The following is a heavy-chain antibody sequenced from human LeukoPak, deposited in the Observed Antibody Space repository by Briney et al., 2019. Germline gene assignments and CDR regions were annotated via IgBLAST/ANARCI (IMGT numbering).Heavy chain of an antibody. CDR1: GFTFSSYS. CDR3: ARDTEYSSSSFILYYYGMDV. D-gene: IGHD6-6*01. V-gene: IGHV3-21*01. J-gene: IGHJ6*02. CDR2: TSSSSYI. Sequence: GGSLRLSCAASGFTFSSYSMNWVRQAPGKGLEWVSSTSSSSYIYYADSVKGRFTISRDNAKNSLYLQMNSLRAEDTAVYYCARDTEYSSSSFILYYYGMDVWGQGTTVTVSS.